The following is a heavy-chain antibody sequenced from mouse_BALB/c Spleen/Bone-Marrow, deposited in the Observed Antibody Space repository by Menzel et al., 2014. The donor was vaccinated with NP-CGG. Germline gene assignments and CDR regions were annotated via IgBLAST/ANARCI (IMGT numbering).Heavy chain of an antibody. CDR2: INPDSSTI. CDR1: GFAFSRYC. V-gene: IGHV4-1*02. CDR3: GRLNYYGYLVV. D-gene: IGHD1-1*01. Sequence: DVQLQESGGGLVQPGGSLKLSCAASGFAFSRYCMRWVRQAPGKGLEWIGEINPDSSTINYTPSLKDKFIISRDNSKNSLYLQMSKVRAEDTAFYYCGRLNYYGYLVVWGAGTTVTVSS. J-gene: IGHJ1*01.